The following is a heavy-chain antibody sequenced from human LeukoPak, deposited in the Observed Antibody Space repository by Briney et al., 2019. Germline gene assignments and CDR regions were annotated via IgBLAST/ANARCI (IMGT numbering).Heavy chain of an antibody. CDR1: GGSFSGYY. D-gene: IGHD3-9*01. V-gene: IGHV4-34*01. Sequence: SETLSLTCAVHGGSFSGYYWSWIRQPPGKGLEWIGEINHSGSTNYNPSLKSRVTMSVDTSKNQFSLKLSSVTAADTAVYYCARIRYFDWLQLDYWGQGTLVTVSS. J-gene: IGHJ4*02. CDR2: INHSGST. CDR3: ARIRYFDWLQLDY.